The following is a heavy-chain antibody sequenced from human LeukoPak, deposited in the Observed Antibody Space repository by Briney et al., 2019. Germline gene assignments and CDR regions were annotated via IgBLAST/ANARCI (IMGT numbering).Heavy chain of an antibody. V-gene: IGHV4-61*02. Sequence: SQTLSLTCTVSGGSISSGSYYWSWIRQPAGKGLEWIGRIYTSGSTNYNPSLKSRVTISVDTSKNQFSLKLSSVTAADTAVYYCARDPYRDNWFDPWGQGTLVTVSS. D-gene: IGHD2-2*01. CDR3: ARDPYRDNWFDP. CDR2: IYTSGST. J-gene: IGHJ5*02. CDR1: GGSISSGSYY.